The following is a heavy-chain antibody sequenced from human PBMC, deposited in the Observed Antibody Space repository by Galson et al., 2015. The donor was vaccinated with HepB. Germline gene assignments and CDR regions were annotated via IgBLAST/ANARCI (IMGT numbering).Heavy chain of an antibody. J-gene: IGHJ2*01. CDR3: AVRERGYSYGGRDWYFDL. D-gene: IGHD5-18*01. V-gene: IGHV5-10-1*01. CDR2: IDPSDSYT. CDR1: GYSFTSYW. Sequence: QSGAEVKKPGESLRISCKGSGYSFTSYWISWVRQMPGKGLEWMGRIDPSDSYTNYSPSFQGHVTISADKSISTAYLQWSSLKASDTAMYYCAVRERGYSYGGRDWYFDLWGRGTLVTVSS.